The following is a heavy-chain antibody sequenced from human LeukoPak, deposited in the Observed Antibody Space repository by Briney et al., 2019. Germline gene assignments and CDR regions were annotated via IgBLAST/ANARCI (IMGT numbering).Heavy chain of an antibody. V-gene: IGHV3-73*01. CDR3: SRCSTGSGTGCFDY. CDR1: GFTFSGSA. CDR2: VRGRSGNYAT. Sequence: GGSLRLSCGVWGFTFSGSAMHWVRQASGKGREGVGRVRGRSGNYATAYAASVKGRFTVPRDDSTKTAYLQMNSLKVEDTGIYFCSRCSTGSGTGCFDYWGQGSQVTVSS. D-gene: IGHD3-10*01. J-gene: IGHJ4*02.